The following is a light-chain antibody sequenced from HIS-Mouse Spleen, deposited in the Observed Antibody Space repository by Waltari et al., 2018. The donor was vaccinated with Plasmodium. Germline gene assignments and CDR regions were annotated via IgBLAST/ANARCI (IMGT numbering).Light chain of an antibody. CDR3: SSYAGSNNFVV. CDR2: EVS. Sequence: QSALTQPPSASGSPGQSVTISCTGPSSDVGGYNYVSWYQQHPGQAPKLMIYEVSKRPSGVPDRFSGSKSGNTASLTVSGLQAEDEADYYCSSYAGSNNFVVFGGGTKLTVL. CDR1: SSDVGGYNY. J-gene: IGLJ2*01. V-gene: IGLV2-8*01.